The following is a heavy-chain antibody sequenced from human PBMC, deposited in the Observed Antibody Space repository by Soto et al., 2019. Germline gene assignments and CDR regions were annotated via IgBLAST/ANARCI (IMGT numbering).Heavy chain of an antibody. D-gene: IGHD6-13*01. CDR1: GGSISSGGYY. CDR3: ARWRSSWFDAFDI. J-gene: IGHJ3*02. CDR2: IFYSGST. V-gene: IGHV4-31*03. Sequence: QVQLQESGPGLVKPSQTLSLTCTVSGGSISSGGYYWSWIRQHPGKGLEWIGYIFYSGSTYYNPSLKSRVTISVDTSKNQFSLKLSSVTAADTAVYYCARWRSSWFDAFDIWGQGTMVTVSS.